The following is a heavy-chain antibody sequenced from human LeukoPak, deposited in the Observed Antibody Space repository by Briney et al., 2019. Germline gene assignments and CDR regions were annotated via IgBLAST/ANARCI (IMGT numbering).Heavy chain of an antibody. J-gene: IGHJ4*02. Sequence: PGGSLRLACAASGFTFSSYSMNWVRQAPGKGLEWVSSISSSSDYMYYADSVKGRFTISRDNAKNSLYVQMNSLRAEDTAVYYCARGSGSGSYYPRFDYWGQGTLVTVSS. D-gene: IGHD3-10*01. CDR2: ISSSSDYM. V-gene: IGHV3-21*01. CDR1: GFTFSSYS. CDR3: ARGSGSGSYYPRFDY.